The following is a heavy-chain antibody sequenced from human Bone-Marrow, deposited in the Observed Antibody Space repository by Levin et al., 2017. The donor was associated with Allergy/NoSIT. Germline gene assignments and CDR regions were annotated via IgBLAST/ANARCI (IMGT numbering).Heavy chain of an antibody. D-gene: IGHD3-16*01. Sequence: GGSLRLSCVASGFTFSNAWMSWVRQAPGRGLEWVVRIKSKTDGETTDYAAPLNGSFTISSDDSKNTLYQQMNSLKTEDTAVSYGVLSRWGQGIRVTVSS. V-gene: IGHV3-15*01. CDR2: IKSKTDGETT. CDR3: VLSR. J-gene: IGHJ4*02. CDR1: GFTFSNAW.